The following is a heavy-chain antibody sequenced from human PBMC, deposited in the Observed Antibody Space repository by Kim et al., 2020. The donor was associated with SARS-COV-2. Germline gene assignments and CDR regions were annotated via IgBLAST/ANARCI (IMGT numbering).Heavy chain of an antibody. Sequence: GGSLRLSCAASGFTFSSYSMNWVRQAPGKGLEWVSSISSSSSYIYYADSVKGRFTISRDNAKNSLYLQMNSLRAEDTAVYYCARDPSEDPYYYYYYGMDVWGQGTTVTVSS. CDR2: ISSSSSYI. CDR1: GFTFSSYS. CDR3: ARDPSEDPYYYYYYGMDV. V-gene: IGHV3-21*01. D-gene: IGHD3-10*01. J-gene: IGHJ6*02.